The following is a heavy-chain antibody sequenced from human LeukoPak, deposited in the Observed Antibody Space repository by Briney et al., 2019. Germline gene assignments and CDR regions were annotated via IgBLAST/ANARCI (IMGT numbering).Heavy chain of an antibody. CDR2: ISYDETDK. CDR3: ASQTGAPLDY. J-gene: IGHJ4*02. D-gene: IGHD4/OR15-4a*01. CDR1: GFPFYNYA. Sequence: GGSLRLSCAASGFPFYNYAMHWVRQAPGKGLEWVAVISYDETDKYYADSVKGRFTVSRDNSKNTMFLQMNSLRPEDTAVYYCASQTGAPLDYWGQGTLVAVSS. V-gene: IGHV3-30*04.